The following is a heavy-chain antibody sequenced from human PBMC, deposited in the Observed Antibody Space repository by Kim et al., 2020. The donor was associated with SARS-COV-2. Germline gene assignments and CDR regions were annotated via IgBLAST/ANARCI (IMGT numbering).Heavy chain of an antibody. V-gene: IGHV3-73*01. Sequence: NGRFTISRDDSKNTAYLQMNSLKTEDTAVYYCTGPGVDYEDYEGVDDAFDMWGQGTMVTVSS. J-gene: IGHJ3*02. D-gene: IGHD4-17*01. CDR3: TGPGVDYEDYEGVDDAFDM.